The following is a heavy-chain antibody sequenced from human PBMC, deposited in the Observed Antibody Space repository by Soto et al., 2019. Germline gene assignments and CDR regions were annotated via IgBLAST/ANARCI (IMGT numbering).Heavy chain of an antibody. J-gene: IGHJ3*02. CDR3: AEGVIINTHDAFDI. D-gene: IGHD3-22*01. Sequence: GASVKVSCKASGFTFTDSAVQWVRQARGQRLEWIGWIVVGSGNTNYAQKFQERVTITRDMSTSTAYMEMSSLRSEDTAVYYCAEGVIINTHDAFDIWGQGTMVTVSS. CDR1: GFTFTDSA. CDR2: IVVGSGNT. V-gene: IGHV1-58*01.